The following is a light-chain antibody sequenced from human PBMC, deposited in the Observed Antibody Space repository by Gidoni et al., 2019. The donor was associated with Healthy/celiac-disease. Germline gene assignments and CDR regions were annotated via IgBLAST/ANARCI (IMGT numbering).Light chain of an antibody. CDR2: WAS. Sequence: EIVMTQSTDSLAVYLGESATINCTSSTRVLYSFNNKTYLAWYQQKPGQHPKLLIYWASHRASGVPDRFSCRGSGTDFTLTISSLQAEALAVYSFQQYYSTPWTFGQGTKVEIK. V-gene: IGKV4-1*01. CDR1: TRVLYSFNNKTY. J-gene: IGKJ1*01. CDR3: QQYYSTPWT.